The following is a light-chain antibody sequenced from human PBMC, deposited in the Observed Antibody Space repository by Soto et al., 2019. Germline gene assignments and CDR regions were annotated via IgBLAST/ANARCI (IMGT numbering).Light chain of an antibody. J-gene: IGKJ1*01. CDR2: KAS. Sequence: DIQMTQSPSTLSASVGDRVTITCRACQMIRSWLAWYQQKPGKAPKLLIYKASSLESGVPSRFSGSGSGTEFTLTIRSLQPDDFAPYYCQQYNSYSRTFGQGTKV. V-gene: IGKV1-5*03. CDR1: QMIRSW. CDR3: QQYNSYSRT.